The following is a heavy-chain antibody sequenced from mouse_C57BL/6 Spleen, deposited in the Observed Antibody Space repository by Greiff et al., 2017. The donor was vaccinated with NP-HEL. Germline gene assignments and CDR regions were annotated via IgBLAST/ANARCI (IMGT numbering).Heavy chain of an antibody. D-gene: IGHD3-3*01. J-gene: IGHJ1*03. CDR1: GYSITSGYY. Sequence: ESGPGLVKPSQSLSLTCSVTGYSITSGYYWNWIRQFPGNKLEWMGYISYDGSNNYNPSLKNRISITRDTSKNQFFLKLNSVTTEDTSTVYCARDDASYWYFDVWGTGTTVTVSS. CDR2: ISYDGSN. V-gene: IGHV3-6*01. CDR3: ARDDASYWYFDV.